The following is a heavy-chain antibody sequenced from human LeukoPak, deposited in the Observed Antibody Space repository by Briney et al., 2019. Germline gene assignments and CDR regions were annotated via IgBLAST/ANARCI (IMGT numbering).Heavy chain of an antibody. V-gene: IGHV3-33*01. Sequence: GGSLRLSCAASGFTFSSYGMHWVGQAPGKGLEWVAVIWYDGSNKYYADSVKGRFTISRDNSKNTLYLQMNSLRAEDTAVYYCARESQRGVLRYSSSWYDFDYWGQGTLVTVSS. CDR3: ARESQRGVLRYSSSWYDFDY. CDR1: GFTFSSYG. CDR2: IWYDGSNK. J-gene: IGHJ4*02. D-gene: IGHD6-13*01.